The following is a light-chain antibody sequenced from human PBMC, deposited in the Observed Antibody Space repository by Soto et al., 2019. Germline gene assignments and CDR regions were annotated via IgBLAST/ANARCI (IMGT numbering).Light chain of an antibody. CDR2: SAS. J-gene: IGKJ4*01. CDR1: QDIGNS. Sequence: DIQMTQSPSSLSASVGDRVTITCRATQDIGNSLAWYQQKPGKVPSLLVYSASTLQSGVAPRFSGSGSGTDFTLTISSLQPEDVATYYCQKYNSAPLTFGGGTTVEIK. CDR3: QKYNSAPLT. V-gene: IGKV1-27*01.